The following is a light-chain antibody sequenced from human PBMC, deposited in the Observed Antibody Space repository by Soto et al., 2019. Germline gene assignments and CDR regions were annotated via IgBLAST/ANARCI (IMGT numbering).Light chain of an antibody. CDR1: QTISSW. V-gene: IGKV1-5*03. CDR2: KAS. Sequence: DIQMTQSPSTLSGSVGDRVTITCRASQTISSWLAWYQQKPGKAPKLLIYKASTLKSGVPSRFSGSGSGTDFTLTISSLEPEDSAVYYCQQRNIWPPVTFGQGTRLEN. J-gene: IGKJ5*01. CDR3: QQRNIWPPVT.